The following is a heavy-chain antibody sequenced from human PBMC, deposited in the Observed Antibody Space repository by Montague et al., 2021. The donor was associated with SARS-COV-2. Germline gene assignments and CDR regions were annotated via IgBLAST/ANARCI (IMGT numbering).Heavy chain of an antibody. V-gene: IGHV4-34*01. CDR2: VDLSGST. CDR3: ARGPRITMIVVVITDIWFDP. CDR1: GGSLSGYY. D-gene: IGHD3-22*01. Sequence: SETLSLTCAVYGGSLSGYYWSWIRQPPGKGLEWIGEVDLSGSTNXXPSLKSRVTTSVDTSKNQFSLKLTSVTAADTAVYYCARGPRITMIVVVITDIWFDPWGQGTLSPSPQ. J-gene: IGHJ5*02.